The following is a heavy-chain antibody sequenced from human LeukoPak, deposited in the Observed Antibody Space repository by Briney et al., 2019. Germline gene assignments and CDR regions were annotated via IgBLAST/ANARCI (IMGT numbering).Heavy chain of an antibody. D-gene: IGHD3-9*01. Sequence: SETLSLTCTVSGGSISSYYWSWIRQPPGKGLEWIGRIYTSGSTNYNLSLKSRVSISVDTSKNQFSLKLSSVTAADTAVYYCARQYIDILTGYYRGELYWFFDLWGRGTLVTVSS. CDR2: IYTSGST. J-gene: IGHJ2*01. CDR1: GGSISSYY. CDR3: ARQYIDILTGYYRGELYWFFDL. V-gene: IGHV4-59*08.